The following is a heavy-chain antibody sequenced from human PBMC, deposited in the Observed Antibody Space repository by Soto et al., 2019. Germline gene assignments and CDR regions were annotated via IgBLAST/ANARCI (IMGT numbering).Heavy chain of an antibody. CDR1: GYTFTSYG. J-gene: IGHJ6*02. CDR3: ASFSSSWFYYYYGMDV. CDR2: ISAYNGNT. D-gene: IGHD6-13*01. Sequence: ASVKVSCKASGYTFTSYGISWVRQAPGQGLEWMGWISAYNGNTNYAQKLQGRVTVTTDTSTSTAYMELRSLRSDDTAVYYCASFSSSWFYYYYGMDVWGQGTTVTVSS. V-gene: IGHV1-18*01.